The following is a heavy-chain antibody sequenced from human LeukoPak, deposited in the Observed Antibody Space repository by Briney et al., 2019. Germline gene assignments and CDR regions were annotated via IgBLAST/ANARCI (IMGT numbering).Heavy chain of an antibody. CDR2: IYHSGST. V-gene: IGHV4-38-2*02. CDR1: GYSISSGYY. CDR3: ARDRSPEQQWLVVDY. J-gene: IGHJ4*02. D-gene: IGHD6-19*01. Sequence: SETLSLTCTVSGYSISSGYYWGWIRQPPGKGLEWIGSIYHSGSTYYNPSLKSRVTISVDTSKNQFSLKLSSVTAADTAVYYCARDRSPEQQWLVVDYWGQGTLVTVSS.